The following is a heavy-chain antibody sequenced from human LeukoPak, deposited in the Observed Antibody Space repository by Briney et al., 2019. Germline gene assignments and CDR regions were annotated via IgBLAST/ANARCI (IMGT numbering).Heavy chain of an antibody. Sequence: SETLSLTCAVYGGSFSGYYWSWIRQPPGKGLEWIGEINHSGSTNYNPSLKNRVTISVDTSKNQFSLKLSSVTAADTAVYYCARDMGPGYVWGSYRYYFDYWGQGTLVTVSS. V-gene: IGHV4-34*01. CDR3: ARDMGPGYVWGSYRYYFDY. CDR2: INHSGST. CDR1: GGSFSGYY. D-gene: IGHD3-16*02. J-gene: IGHJ4*02.